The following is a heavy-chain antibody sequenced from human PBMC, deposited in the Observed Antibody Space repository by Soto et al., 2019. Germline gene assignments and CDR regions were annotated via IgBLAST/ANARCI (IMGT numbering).Heavy chain of an antibody. CDR2: IYPGDSDT. CDR3: AREGSGYYSLYYGMDV. D-gene: IGHD3-22*01. Sequence: GESLKISCKGSGYSFTSYWIGRVRQMPGKGLEWMGIIYPGDSDTRYSPSFQGQVTISADKSISTAYLQWSSLKASDTAMYYCAREGSGYYSLYYGMDVWGQGTTVTVSS. J-gene: IGHJ6*02. V-gene: IGHV5-51*01. CDR1: GYSFTSYW.